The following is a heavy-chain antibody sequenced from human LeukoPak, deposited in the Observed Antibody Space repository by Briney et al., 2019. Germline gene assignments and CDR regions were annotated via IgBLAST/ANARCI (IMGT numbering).Heavy chain of an antibody. V-gene: IGHV4-39*01. CDR2: IYYSGST. Sequence: SETLSLTCTVSGGSISSSSYYWGWIRQPPGKGLEWIGSIYYSGSTYYNPSLKSRVTISVDTSKNQFSLKLSSVTAADTAVYYCARRTTMVRGATAGQYLQHWGQGTLVTVSS. CDR1: GGSISSSSYY. CDR3: ARRTTMVRGATAGQYLQH. J-gene: IGHJ1*01. D-gene: IGHD3-10*01.